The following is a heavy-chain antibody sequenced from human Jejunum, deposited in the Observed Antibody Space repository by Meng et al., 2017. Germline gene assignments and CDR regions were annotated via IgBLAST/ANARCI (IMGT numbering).Heavy chain of an antibody. CDR2: AST. CDR3: ARDHMGSLDY. D-gene: IGHD1-26*01. Sequence: GRLRGSGPGLVGPSETLSFTCSVSGGSVSSAGYQWSWIRQPPGKGLEWIGYASTNYNPSLKSRVTISVDTSKNQFSLRLTSVTAADTAVYYCARDHMGSLDYWGQGILVTVSS. J-gene: IGHJ4*02. V-gene: IGHV4-61*08. CDR1: GGSVSSAGYQ.